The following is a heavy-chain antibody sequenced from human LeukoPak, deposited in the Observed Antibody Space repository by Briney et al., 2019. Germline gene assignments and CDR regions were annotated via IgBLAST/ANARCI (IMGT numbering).Heavy chain of an antibody. CDR3: AKVPSVVVVAAFFDY. D-gene: IGHD2-15*01. Sequence: GGSLRLSCAASGFTFSSYWMHWVRQAPGKGLVWVSRINSDGSSTSYADSVKGRFTISRDNAKNTLYLQMNSLRAEDTAVYYCAKVPSVVVVAAFFDYWGQGTLVTVSS. V-gene: IGHV3-74*01. J-gene: IGHJ4*02. CDR2: INSDGSST. CDR1: GFTFSSYW.